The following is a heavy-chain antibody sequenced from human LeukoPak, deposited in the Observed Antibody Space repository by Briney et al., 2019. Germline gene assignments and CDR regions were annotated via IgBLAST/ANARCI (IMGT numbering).Heavy chain of an antibody. Sequence: PSETLSLTCAVSGASISGSGYYWGWIRQPPGKGLEWIGNIYYSGSTYYNASLQSRVTISIDTSKNQFSLRLYSVTAADTAVYYCAREGSIAARIWYFDLWGRGTLVTVSS. J-gene: IGHJ2*01. CDR2: IYYSGST. CDR1: GASISGSGYY. CDR3: AREGSIAARIWYFDL. D-gene: IGHD6-6*01. V-gene: IGHV4-39*07.